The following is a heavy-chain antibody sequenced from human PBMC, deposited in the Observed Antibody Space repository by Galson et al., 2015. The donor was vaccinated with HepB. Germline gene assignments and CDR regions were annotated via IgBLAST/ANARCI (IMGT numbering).Heavy chain of an antibody. Sequence: SVKVSCKASGYTFTSYAMHWVRQAPGQRLEWMGWINAGNGNTKYSQKFQGRVTITRDTSASTAYMELSSLRSEDTAVYYCARTDSYSRGSWYVLSERYYFDYWGQGALVTVSS. CDR3: ARTDSYSRGSWYVLSERYYFDY. V-gene: IGHV1-3*01. CDR1: GYTFTSYA. CDR2: INAGNGNT. J-gene: IGHJ4*02. D-gene: IGHD6-13*01.